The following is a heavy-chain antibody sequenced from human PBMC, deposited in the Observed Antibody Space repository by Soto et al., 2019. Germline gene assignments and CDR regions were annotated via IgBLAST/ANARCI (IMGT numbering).Heavy chain of an antibody. Sequence: AVKFSCKASGGTFSSYAISWVRQAPGQGLEWVGGIIPIFGTANYAQKFRGRVTITADESTSTAYMELSSLRSEDTAVYYCASHLPVVYDIPDRSGDDYYGMDVWGQGTTVTVSS. D-gene: IGHD2-8*02. J-gene: IGHJ6*02. CDR1: GGTFSSYA. CDR2: IIPIFGTA. CDR3: ASHLPVVYDIPDRSGDDYYGMDV. V-gene: IGHV1-69*13.